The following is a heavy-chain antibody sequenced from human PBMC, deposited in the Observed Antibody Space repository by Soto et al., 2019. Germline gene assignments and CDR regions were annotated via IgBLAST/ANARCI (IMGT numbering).Heavy chain of an antibody. CDR2: IWYDGSNK. CDR3: ARDYYYYYYMDV. CDR1: GFTFSSYG. Sequence: GGSLRLSCAASGFTFSSYGMHWVRQAPGKGLEWVAVIWYDGSNKYYADSVKGRFTISRDNSKNTLYLQMNSLRAEDTAVYYCARDYYYYYYMDVWGKGTTVTVSS. V-gene: IGHV3-33*01. J-gene: IGHJ6*03.